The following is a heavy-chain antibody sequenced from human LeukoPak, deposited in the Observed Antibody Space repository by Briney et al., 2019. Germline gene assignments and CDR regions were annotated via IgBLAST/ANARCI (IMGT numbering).Heavy chain of an antibody. CDR1: GYTFTGYY. J-gene: IGHJ3*02. D-gene: IGHD2-2*01. CDR2: INPNSGGT. Sequence: ASVKVSCKASGYTFTGYYMHWVRQAPGQGLEWMGCINPNSGGTNYAQNFQGRVTMTRDTSISTAYMELSGLRSDDTAVYYCASQGCSTSCYFSAFDIWGQGTMVTVSS. CDR3: ASQGCSTSCYFSAFDI. V-gene: IGHV1-2*02.